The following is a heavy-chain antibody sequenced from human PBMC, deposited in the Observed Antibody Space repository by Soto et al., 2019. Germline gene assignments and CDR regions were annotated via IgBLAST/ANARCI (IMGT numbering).Heavy chain of an antibody. CDR1: GFTFSSFA. V-gene: IGHV3-23*01. D-gene: IGHD2-2*01. CDR3: AHGGTPAATQKWGFDF. CDR2: SSSIDGAK. Sequence: WGSLRLSCAASGFTFSSFAMSWVRQAPGKGPEWVSASSSIDGAKYYADSVRGRFTISRDNSKNTLYLQMNSLRADDTAIYYCAHGGTPAATQKWGFDFWGQGTLVTVSS. J-gene: IGHJ4*02.